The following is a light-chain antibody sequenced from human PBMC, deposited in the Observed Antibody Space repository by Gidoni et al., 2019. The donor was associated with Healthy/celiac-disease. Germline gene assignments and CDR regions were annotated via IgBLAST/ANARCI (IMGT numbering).Light chain of an antibody. CDR2: DAS. J-gene: IGKJ4*01. V-gene: IGKV1-33*01. CDR1: HDIINY. Sequence: IHMTPSPSSLSASLVDRVTITCQASHDIINYLNWYQQKPGKAPKLLIYDASNLETGVPSRFSGSGSGTDFTFTISSLQAEDIATYYCQQYDNLPSTFGGGTKVEIK. CDR3: QQYDNLPST.